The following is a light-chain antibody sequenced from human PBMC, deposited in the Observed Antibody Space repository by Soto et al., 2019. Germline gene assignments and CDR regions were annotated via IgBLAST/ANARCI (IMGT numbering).Light chain of an antibody. CDR1: QGISSY. CDR2: AAS. CDR3: QHLNTYPT. Sequence: DIQVTQSPSFLSASVGGSFTITCRASQGISSYLAWYQQKPRKAPKLLIYAASTLQSGVPSRFSGSGSGTEFTLTISSLQPEDFATYYCQHLNTYPTFGQGTRLEIK. J-gene: IGKJ5*01. V-gene: IGKV1-9*01.